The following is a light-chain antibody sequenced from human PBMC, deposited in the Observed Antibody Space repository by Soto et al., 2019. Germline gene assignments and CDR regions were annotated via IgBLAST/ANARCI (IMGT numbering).Light chain of an antibody. J-gene: IGKJ2*01. CDR1: QAITKY. CDR2: DAS. V-gene: IGKV1-33*01. CDR3: QRYDNHPYT. Sequence: DIQMTQSPSSLSASVGDRVTITCQARQAITKYLSWVQQKPGKVPKLLIYDASELETGVPFRFSGSGSWTDLTFTISSLQHEDIGKNCCQRYDNHPYTLGQRNKMKIK.